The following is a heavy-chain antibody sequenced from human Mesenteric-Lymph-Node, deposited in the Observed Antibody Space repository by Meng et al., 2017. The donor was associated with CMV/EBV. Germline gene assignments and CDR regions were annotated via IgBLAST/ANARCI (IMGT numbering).Heavy chain of an antibody. D-gene: IGHD2-2*01. Sequence: SCSVSGGSISSYYWTWVRQPPGKALEWIGHIYYSGSTSYNPSLRSRVTISIDTSKNQFSLKLSSVTAADTAVYYCARKTSAWIAWFDPWGQGTLVTVSS. V-gene: IGHV4-59*01. J-gene: IGHJ5*02. CDR2: IYYSGST. CDR1: GGSISSYY. CDR3: ARKTSAWIAWFDP.